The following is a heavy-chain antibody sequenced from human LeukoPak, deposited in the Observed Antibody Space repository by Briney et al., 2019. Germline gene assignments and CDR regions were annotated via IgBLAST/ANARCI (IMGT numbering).Heavy chain of an antibody. Sequence: PGGSLRLSCAAPAITFSTYAMSWVRQAPGKGLECVSVISGGAGSTYYADSVKGRFTISRDNSKNTLYLQMNSLRAEDTAVYYCAKAREYYFDYWGQGTLVTVSS. D-gene: IGHD3-10*01. CDR2: ISGGAGST. CDR3: AKAREYYFDY. J-gene: IGHJ4*02. V-gene: IGHV3-23*01. CDR1: AITFSTYA.